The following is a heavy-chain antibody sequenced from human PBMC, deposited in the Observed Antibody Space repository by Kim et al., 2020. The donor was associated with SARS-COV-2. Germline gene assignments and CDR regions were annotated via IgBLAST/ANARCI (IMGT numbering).Heavy chain of an antibody. V-gene: IGHV3-48*04. CDR3: ARDRSKNY. CDR2: RSTI. Sequence: RSTINNADSVKGRFTISRDNAKNSLYLQMNSLRAEDTAVYYCARDRSKNYWGQGTLVTVSS. J-gene: IGHJ4*02. D-gene: IGHD4-4*01.